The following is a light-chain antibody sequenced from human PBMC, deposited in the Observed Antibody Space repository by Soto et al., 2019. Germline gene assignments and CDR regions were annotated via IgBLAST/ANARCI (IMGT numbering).Light chain of an antibody. J-gene: IGLJ1*01. CDR3: SSYTSISTSV. Sequence: QSALTQPASVSGSPGQSITISCTGTSSDVGGYNFVSWYQQHPDKAPKLMIYDVTNRPSGVSNRFSGSKSGNTASLTISGLQAEDEADYYCSSYTSISTSVFGTGTKLTVL. CDR1: SSDVGGYNF. V-gene: IGLV2-14*01. CDR2: DVT.